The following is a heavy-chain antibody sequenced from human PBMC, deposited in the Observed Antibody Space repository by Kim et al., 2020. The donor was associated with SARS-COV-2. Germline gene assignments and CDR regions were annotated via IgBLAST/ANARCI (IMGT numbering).Heavy chain of an antibody. Sequence: GGSLRLSCAASGFTFDDYAMHWVRQAPGKGLEWVSGISWNSGSIGYADSVKGRFTISRDNAKNSLYLQMNSLRAEDTALYYCAKDTARGIAADPLDAFDIWGQGTMVTVSS. D-gene: IGHD6-13*01. CDR2: ISWNSGSI. CDR3: AKDTARGIAADPLDAFDI. CDR1: GFTFDDYA. J-gene: IGHJ3*02. V-gene: IGHV3-9*01.